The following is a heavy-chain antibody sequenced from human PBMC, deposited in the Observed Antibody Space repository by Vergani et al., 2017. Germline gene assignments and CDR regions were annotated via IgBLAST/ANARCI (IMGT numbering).Heavy chain of an antibody. J-gene: IGHJ3*02. V-gene: IGHV3-23*01. Sequence: EVQLLESGGGLVQPGGSLRLSCAASGFTFSSYAMSWVRQAPGKGLEWVSAISGSGGSTYFADSVKGRFTISRDNSKNTLYLQMNSLRAEDTAVYYCAGPPTYYYVRGAFDIWGQGTMVTVSS. CDR3: AGPPTYYYVRGAFDI. CDR2: ISGSGGST. D-gene: IGHD3-10*02. CDR1: GFTFSSYA.